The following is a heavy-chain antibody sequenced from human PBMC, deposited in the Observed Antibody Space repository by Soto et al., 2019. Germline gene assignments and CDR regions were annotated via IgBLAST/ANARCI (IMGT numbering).Heavy chain of an antibody. Sequence: GGSLRLSCAASGFTFSSYAMSWVRQAPGKGLEWVSAISGSGGSTYYADSVKGRFTISRDNSKNTLYLQMNSLRAEDTAVYYCAKDGTLTGDSGRDAFDIWGQGTMVTVSS. J-gene: IGHJ3*02. D-gene: IGHD2-21*02. V-gene: IGHV3-23*01. CDR2: ISGSGGST. CDR3: AKDGTLTGDSGRDAFDI. CDR1: GFTFSSYA.